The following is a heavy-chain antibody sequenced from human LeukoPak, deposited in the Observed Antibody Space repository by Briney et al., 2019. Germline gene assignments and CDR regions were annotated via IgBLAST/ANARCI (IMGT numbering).Heavy chain of an antibody. J-gene: IGHJ4*02. D-gene: IGHD6-13*01. CDR3: ARVTSGGDIAAAGTGFFDY. CDR1: GYTFTSYG. CDR2: ISAYNGNT. Sequence: ASVKVSCKASGYTFTSYGISWVRQAPGQGLEWMGWISAYNGNTNYAQKLQGRVTMTTDTSTSTAYMELRSLRSDDTAVYYCARVTSGGDIAAAGTGFFDYWGQGTLVTVSS. V-gene: IGHV1-18*01.